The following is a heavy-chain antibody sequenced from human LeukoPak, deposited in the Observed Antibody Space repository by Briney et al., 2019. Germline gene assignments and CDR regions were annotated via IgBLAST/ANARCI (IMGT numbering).Heavy chain of an antibody. CDR3: ARGAVRGGTNFDY. Sequence: SQTLSLTCAISGDSVSGSPAVWNWIRQSPSRGLEWLGRAYYRSKWYIDYAVSVKGRITITPDTSKNQFSLQLNSVTPEDTAVYYCARGAVRGGTNFDYWGQGTLVAVSS. J-gene: IGHJ4*02. D-gene: IGHD3-10*01. CDR1: GDSVSGSPAV. CDR2: AYYRSKWYI. V-gene: IGHV6-1*01.